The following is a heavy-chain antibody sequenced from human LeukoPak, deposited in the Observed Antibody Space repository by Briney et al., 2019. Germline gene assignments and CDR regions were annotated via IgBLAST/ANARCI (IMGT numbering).Heavy chain of an antibody. J-gene: IGHJ4*02. V-gene: IGHV3-30*14. CDR1: GFTFSTYT. CDR3: TRDALFGSGRTHLDF. Sequence: GGSLRLSCAASGFTFSTYTMHWVRQAPGRGLEWVAVLSHDGSNEDYGDSVKGRFTISRDNAKSSLSLQMNSLNVDDTGVYFCTRDALFGSGRTHLDFWSQGTLVSVSS. CDR2: LSHDGSNE. D-gene: IGHD3-10*01.